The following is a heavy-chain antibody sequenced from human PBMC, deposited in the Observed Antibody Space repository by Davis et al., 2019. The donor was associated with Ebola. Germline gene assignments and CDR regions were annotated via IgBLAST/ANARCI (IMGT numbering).Heavy chain of an antibody. CDR3: ARDIPFSSYDY. Sequence: GESLKISCAGSGFTFSSYTMNWVRQAPGKGLEWVSSIGSDGIHTFHADSVKGRFTISRDNAKNSLYLQMNSLRAEDTAVYYCARDIPFSSYDYWGQGTLVTVSS. J-gene: IGHJ4*02. CDR2: IGSDGIHT. V-gene: IGHV3-21*01. CDR1: GFTFSSYT. D-gene: IGHD5-12*01.